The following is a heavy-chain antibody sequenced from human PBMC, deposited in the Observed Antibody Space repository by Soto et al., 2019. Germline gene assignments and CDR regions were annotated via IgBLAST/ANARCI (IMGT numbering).Heavy chain of an antibody. Sequence: SVKVSCKASGGTFSSYAISWVRQDPGRGLEWMGGIIPIFGTTNYAQKFHSRVTITADESTSTAYIEMSSLRSEDSTVYYCGSSILRWGLLSHYYYYGMDVWGQGTTVTVSS. CDR1: GGTFSSYA. CDR2: IIPIFGTT. J-gene: IGHJ6*02. V-gene: IGHV1-69*13. D-gene: IGHD1-26*01. CDR3: GSSILRWGLLSHYYYYGMDV.